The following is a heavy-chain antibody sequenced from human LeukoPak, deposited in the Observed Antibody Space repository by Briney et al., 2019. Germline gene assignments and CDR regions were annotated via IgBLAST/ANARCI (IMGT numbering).Heavy chain of an antibody. Sequence: SETLSLTCAVSGGSISSGGYSWSWIRQPPGKGLEWIGYIYYSGSTYYNPSLKSRVTISVDTSKNQFSLKLSSVTAADTAVYYCARALGGSYQGWFDPWGQGTLVTVSS. V-gene: IGHV4-30-4*07. CDR1: GGSISSGGYS. CDR3: ARALGGSYQGWFDP. J-gene: IGHJ5*02. D-gene: IGHD1-26*01. CDR2: IYYSGST.